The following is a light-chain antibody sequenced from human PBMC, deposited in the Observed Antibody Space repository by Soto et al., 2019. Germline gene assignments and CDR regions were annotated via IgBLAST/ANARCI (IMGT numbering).Light chain of an antibody. CDR2: DAS. CDR1: QSVSSSY. J-gene: IGKJ1*01. CDR3: QQSYNTPRT. V-gene: IGKV3D-20*02. Sequence: EIVLTQSPGTLSLSPGERATLYCRASQSVSSSYLAWYQQKPGQAPRLLIYDASKRATGIPDRFSGSGSGTDFTLTISSLQPEDFATYYCQQSYNTPRTFGQGTKVDIK.